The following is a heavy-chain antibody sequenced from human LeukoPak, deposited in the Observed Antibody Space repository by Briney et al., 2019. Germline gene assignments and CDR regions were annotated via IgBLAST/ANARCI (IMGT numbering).Heavy chain of an antibody. Sequence: GGSLRLSCAASGFTFSSYSMNWVRQAPGKGLEWVSSISSSSSYIYYADSVKGRFTISRDNAKNSLYLQMNSLRAEDTAVYYCARGLYYYDSSGYYSGYCGQGTLVTVSS. CDR1: GFTFSSYS. V-gene: IGHV3-21*01. CDR2: ISSSSSYI. J-gene: IGHJ4*02. CDR3: ARGLYYYDSSGYYSGY. D-gene: IGHD3-22*01.